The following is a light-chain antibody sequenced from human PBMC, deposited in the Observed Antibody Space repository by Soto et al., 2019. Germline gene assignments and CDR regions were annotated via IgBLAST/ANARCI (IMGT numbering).Light chain of an antibody. CDR3: CPYARTYVE. Sequence: QSALTQPRSVSGSPGQSVTISCTGISSDVGGYSYVSWYQQHPGKAPKLIIYDVDQRPSGVPDRFSGSKSGNTASLTISGLQAEDEADYYCCPYARTYVELGGGTKLTVL. CDR2: DVD. V-gene: IGLV2-11*01. CDR1: SSDVGGYSY. J-gene: IGLJ3*02.